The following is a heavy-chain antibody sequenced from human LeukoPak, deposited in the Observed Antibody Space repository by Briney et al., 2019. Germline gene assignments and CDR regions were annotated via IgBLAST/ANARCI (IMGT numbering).Heavy chain of an antibody. CDR3: GVPPIVVVPAAMPFDY. V-gene: IGHV3-7*03. CDR2: IKQDGSAK. Sequence: GGSLRLSCAASGFIFTNYWMSWVRQAPGKGLEWVANIKQDGSAKYYVDSVKGRFTISRDNAENSLYLQMNSLRAEDTAVYYCGVPPIVVVPAAMPFDYWGQGTLATVSS. D-gene: IGHD2-2*01. CDR1: GFIFTNYW. J-gene: IGHJ4*02.